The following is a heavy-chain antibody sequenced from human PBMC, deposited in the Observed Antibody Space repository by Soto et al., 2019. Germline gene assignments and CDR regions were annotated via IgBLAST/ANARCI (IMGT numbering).Heavy chain of an antibody. CDR2: IIPIFGTA. CDR3: ASGEFGITMIVVVRGEPRTIKRWAFDI. D-gene: IGHD3-22*01. J-gene: IGHJ3*02. CDR1: GGTFSSYA. Sequence: SVRVSCKXSGGTFSSYAISWVRQAPGQGLEWMGGIIPIFGTANYAQKFQGRVTITADESTSTAYMELSSLRSEDTAVYYCASGEFGITMIVVVRGEPRTIKRWAFDIWGQGTMVTVSS. V-gene: IGHV1-69*13.